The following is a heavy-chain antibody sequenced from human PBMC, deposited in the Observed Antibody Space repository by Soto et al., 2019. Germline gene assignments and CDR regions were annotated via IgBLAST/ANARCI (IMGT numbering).Heavy chain of an antibody. CDR1: GFTFNIYA. J-gene: IGHJ4*02. CDR2: ISRYGDIT. Sequence: EVQLLESGGDLIQPGGSLRLSCAASGFTFNIYAMTWVLQAPGKGLEWVSAISRYGDITYYADSVEGRFSISRDNSKNTLYLQMNCLRAEDTAVYYCSKYRYLDHDSRGYLFDNWGQGNLVTVSS. D-gene: IGHD3-22*01. V-gene: IGHV3-23*01. CDR3: SKYRYLDHDSRGYLFDN.